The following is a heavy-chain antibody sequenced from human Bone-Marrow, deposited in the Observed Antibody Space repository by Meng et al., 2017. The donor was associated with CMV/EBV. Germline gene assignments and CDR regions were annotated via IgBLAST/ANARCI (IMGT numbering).Heavy chain of an antibody. CDR3: ASNRGGRTVFGVVTRRYSWFDP. CDR2: IYHSGNT. Sequence: NGWSWVSQHPGQGLEWIGEIYHSGNTYYHPSLKRRVTISIDKSTNHFSLTLNSVTAADTAVYYCASNRGGRTVFGVVTRRYSWFDPWGQGTLVTVSS. CDR1: NG. J-gene: IGHJ5*02. V-gene: IGHV4-4*02. D-gene: IGHD3-3*01.